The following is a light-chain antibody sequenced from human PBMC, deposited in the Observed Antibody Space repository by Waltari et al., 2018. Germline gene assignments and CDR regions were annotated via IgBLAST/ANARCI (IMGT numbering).Light chain of an antibody. J-gene: IGKJ1*01. Sequence: DIQMTQSPSTLSASVGDRVTITCRASQNIKNWFAWDQEKTWKDPKLLIYTASSLDSGVPSRFSGSGSGTEFTLTISSLQPDDFATYYCQQYNSYFLTSFGQGTRVEIK. CDR1: QNIKNW. CDR3: QQYNSYFLTS. CDR2: TAS. V-gene: IGKV1-5*03.